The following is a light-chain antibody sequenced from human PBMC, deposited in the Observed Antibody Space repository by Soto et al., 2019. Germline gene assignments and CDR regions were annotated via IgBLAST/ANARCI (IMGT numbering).Light chain of an antibody. V-gene: IGLV2-14*03. J-gene: IGLJ1*01. CDR3: SSYTTSSTPCV. Sequence: QSALTQPASVSGSPGQSIIISCTGTSSDVGGYDYVSWYQHHPGKAPKLIICDVSDRPSGVSNRFSGSKSGNTASLTISGLQAEDEGDYYCSSYTTSSTPCVFGTGTKVTV. CDR1: SSDVGGYDY. CDR2: DVS.